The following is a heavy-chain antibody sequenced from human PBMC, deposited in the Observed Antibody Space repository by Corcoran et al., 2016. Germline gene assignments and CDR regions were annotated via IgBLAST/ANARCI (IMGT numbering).Heavy chain of an antibody. CDR1: GFSLSTSGMC. J-gene: IGHJ4*02. CDR3: ARTALAGAAGHSFDY. D-gene: IGHD6-13*01. Sequence: QVTLRESGPALVKPTQTLTLTCTFSGFSLSTSGMCVSWIRQPPGKALEWLALIDWDDDKYYSTSLKTRLTISKDTSKNQVVLTMTNMDPVDTATYYGARTALAGAAGHSFDYWGQGTLVSVSS. V-gene: IGHV2-70*01. CDR2: IDWDDDK.